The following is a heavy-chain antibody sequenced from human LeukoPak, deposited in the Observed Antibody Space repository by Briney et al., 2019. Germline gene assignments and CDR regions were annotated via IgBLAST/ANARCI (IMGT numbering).Heavy chain of an antibody. CDR1: GFTIRYYY. CDR2: ISHDDETI. J-gene: IGHJ4*02. Sequence: PGGSLRLSCAVSGFTIRYYYMSWIRQAPGKGLEWIAYISHDDETIYYADSVKGRFTVSRDNAKGSLFLQMNSLRVEDTAVYFCARATPGTPQFWGQGVLVTVSA. D-gene: IGHD3-10*01. CDR3: ARATPGTPQF. V-gene: IGHV3-11*01.